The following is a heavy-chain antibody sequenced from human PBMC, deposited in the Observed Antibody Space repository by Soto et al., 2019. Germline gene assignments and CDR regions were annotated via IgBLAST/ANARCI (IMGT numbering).Heavy chain of an antibody. CDR2: IIPIFGTA. CDR1: GGTFSSYA. J-gene: IGHJ3*02. V-gene: IGHV1-69*13. CDR3: AEGITGTTVDAFDI. D-gene: IGHD1-20*01. Sequence: SVKVSCKASGGTFSSYAISWVRQAPGQGLEWMGGIIPIFGTANYAQKFQGRVTITADESTSTAYMELSSLRSEDTAVYYCAEGITGTTVDAFDIWGQGTMVTVSS.